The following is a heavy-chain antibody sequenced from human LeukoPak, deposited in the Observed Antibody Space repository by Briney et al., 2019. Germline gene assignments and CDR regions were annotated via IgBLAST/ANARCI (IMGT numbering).Heavy chain of an antibody. CDR2: IYYSGST. J-gene: IGHJ4*02. V-gene: IGHV4-39*01. Sequence: SETLSLTCTVSGASISSDSYYWAWIRQPPGTGREWIASIYYSGSTYYNPSLKSRVTISVDTSRNQFSLKLSSVTAADTAVYYCASLAGAGLSEGYGGQGTLVIVSS. CDR3: ASLAGAGLSEGY. CDR1: GASISSDSYY. D-gene: IGHD6-19*01.